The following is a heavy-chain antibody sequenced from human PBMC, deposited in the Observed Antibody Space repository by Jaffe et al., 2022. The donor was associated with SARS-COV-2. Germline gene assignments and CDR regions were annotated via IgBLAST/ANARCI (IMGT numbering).Heavy chain of an antibody. Sequence: QVQLVESGGGVVQPGRSLRLSCAASGFTFSSYAMHWVRQAPGKGLEWVAVISYDGSNKYYADSVKGRFTISRDNSKNTLYLQMNSLRAEDTAVYYCARALITMVRGVLDYWGQGTLVTVSS. J-gene: IGHJ4*02. CDR3: ARALITMVRGVLDY. CDR1: GFTFSSYA. D-gene: IGHD3-10*01. V-gene: IGHV3-30*04. CDR2: ISYDGSNK.